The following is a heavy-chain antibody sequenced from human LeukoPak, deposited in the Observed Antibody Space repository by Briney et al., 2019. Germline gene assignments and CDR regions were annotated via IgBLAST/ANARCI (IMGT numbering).Heavy chain of an antibody. CDR1: GGSISSYY. CDR2: IYYIGST. J-gene: IGHJ6*02. V-gene: IGHV4-59*01. Sequence: SESVSLTCTVSGGSISSYYWTWIRQPPGKGLECIGYIYYIGSTNYNPSLKSRVTISVDTPKNQFSLKLSSLTAADTAVYYCARLLRGGNYYGMDVWGQGTTASASS. D-gene: IGHD2-15*01. CDR3: ARLLRGGNYYGMDV.